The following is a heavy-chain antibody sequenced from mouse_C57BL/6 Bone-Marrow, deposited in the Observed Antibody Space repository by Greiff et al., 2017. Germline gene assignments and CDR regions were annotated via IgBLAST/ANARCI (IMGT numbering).Heavy chain of an antibody. CDR3: ARRRKLGRCYAMDF. V-gene: IGHV1-4*01. D-gene: IGHD4-1*01. CDR2: INPSSGYT. CDR1: GYTFTSYT. J-gene: IGHJ4*01. Sequence: VQLVESGAELARPGASVKMSCKASGYTFTSYTMHWVKQRPGQGLEWIGYINPSSGYTKYNQKFKDKATLTADKSSSTAYMQLSSLTSEDSAVYYCARRRKLGRCYAMDFWGQGTSVTVSS.